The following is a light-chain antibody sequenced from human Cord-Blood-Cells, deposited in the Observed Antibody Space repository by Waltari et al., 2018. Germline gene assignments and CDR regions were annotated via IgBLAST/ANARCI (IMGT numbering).Light chain of an antibody. CDR3: QQRSNWPPT. J-gene: IGKJ4*01. CDR1: QSVSSY. CDR2: DAS. Sequence: EIVLTQSPAPLSLSPGERGTLSCRASQSVSSYLAWYQQKPGQAPRLLIYDASNRATGIPARFSGSGSGTDFTLTISSLEPEDFAVYYCQQRSNWPPTFGGGTKVEIK. V-gene: IGKV3-11*01.